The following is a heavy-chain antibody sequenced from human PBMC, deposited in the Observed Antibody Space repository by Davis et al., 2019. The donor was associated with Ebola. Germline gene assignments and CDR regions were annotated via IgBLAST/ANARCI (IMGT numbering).Heavy chain of an antibody. J-gene: IGHJ6*02. D-gene: IGHD1-26*01. Sequence: GGSLRLSCAASGFTFSSYGMHWVRQAPGKRLEWVAVISYDGSNKYYADSVKGRFTISRDNAKNTLYLQMNSLRAEDTAVYYCGAIRVYYYGMDVWGQGTTVTVSS. CDR1: GFTFSSYG. V-gene: IGHV3-30*03. CDR2: ISYDGSNK. CDR3: GAIRVYYYGMDV.